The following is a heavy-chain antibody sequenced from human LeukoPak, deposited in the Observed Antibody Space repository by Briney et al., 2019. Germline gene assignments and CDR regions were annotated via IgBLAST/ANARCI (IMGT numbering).Heavy chain of an antibody. D-gene: IGHD5-12*01. CDR2: INPGDSDT. J-gene: IGHJ6*02. CDR3: ARQSYSGYQHPHGVDV. CDR1: GHDFTTSW. V-gene: IGHV5-51*01. Sequence: GESLKISCKGSGHDFTTSWIGWVRQMSGKGLEWMGMINPGDSDTRYSPSFRGQVTISADKYNSTVYLQWSSLKATDTAIYYCARQSYSGYQHPHGVDVWGQGTTVAVSS.